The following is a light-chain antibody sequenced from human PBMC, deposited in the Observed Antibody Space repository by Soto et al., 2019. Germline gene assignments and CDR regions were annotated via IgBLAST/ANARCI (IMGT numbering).Light chain of an antibody. CDR2: GAS. CDR1: QSVGTN. V-gene: IGKV3-15*01. CDR3: QQYNTWPRT. J-gene: IGKJ2*01. Sequence: ETVMTQSAAALSVSVGERVTLSCRASQSVGTNLAWYQQRPGQAPSLLLHGASTRATGVPDRISGSGSGTDFTLTISSLQSEDFAIYYCQQYNTWPRTFGQGTKLEIK.